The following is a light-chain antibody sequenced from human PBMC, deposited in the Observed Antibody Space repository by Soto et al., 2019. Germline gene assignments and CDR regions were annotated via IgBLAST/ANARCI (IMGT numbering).Light chain of an antibody. V-gene: IGKV3-20*01. CDR1: QSVGSNY. CDR2: GAS. CDR3: QQYGSSLLT. J-gene: IGKJ5*01. Sequence: EIVLTQSPGTLSLSPGERATLSCRASQSVGSNYLAWYQQKPGQAPRLLIYGASTRASGIPDRFSGSGSGTDFTLTISRLEPEDFAVYYCQQYGSSLLTFGQGTRLEIK.